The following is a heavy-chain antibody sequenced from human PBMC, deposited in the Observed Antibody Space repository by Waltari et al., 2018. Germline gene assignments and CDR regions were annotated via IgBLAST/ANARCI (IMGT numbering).Heavy chain of an antibody. CDR3: ARDIDY. V-gene: IGHV4-34*01. J-gene: IGHJ4*02. Sequence: QVQLQQWGAGLLKPSETLSLTCAVYGGSFSGYYWSWVLQPPGKGLEWIGEINHSGSTNYNPSLKSRVTISVDTSKNQFSLKLSSVTAADTAVYYCARDIDYWGQGTLVTVSS. CDR2: INHSGST. CDR1: GGSFSGYY.